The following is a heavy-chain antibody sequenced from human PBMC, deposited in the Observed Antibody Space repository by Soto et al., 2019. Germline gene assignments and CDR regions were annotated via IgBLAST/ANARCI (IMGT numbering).Heavy chain of an antibody. J-gene: IGHJ5*02. Sequence: QLGGSLRLSCAASGFTFDDYTMHWVRQAPGKGLEWVSLISWDGGSTYYADSVKGRFTISRDNSKNSLYLQMNSLRTEDTALYYCAKDIPPHDYTSGFDPWGQGTLVTVSS. CDR2: ISWDGGST. CDR1: GFTFDDYT. V-gene: IGHV3-43*01. CDR3: AKDIPPHDYTSGFDP. D-gene: IGHD4-4*01.